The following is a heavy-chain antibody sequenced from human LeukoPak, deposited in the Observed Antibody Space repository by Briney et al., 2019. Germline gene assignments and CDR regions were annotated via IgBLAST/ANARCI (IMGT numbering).Heavy chain of an antibody. J-gene: IGHJ4*02. CDR1: GGTCSSYA. CDR3: ARETGGPKFDY. D-gene: IGHD7-27*01. V-gene: IGHV1-69*13. CDR2: IIPIFGTA. Sequence: ASVKVSFKASGGTCSSYAISWVRQAPGQGLEWMGGIIPIFGTANYAQKFQGRVTITADESTSTAYMELSSLRSEDTAVYYCARETGGPKFDYWGQGTLVTVSS.